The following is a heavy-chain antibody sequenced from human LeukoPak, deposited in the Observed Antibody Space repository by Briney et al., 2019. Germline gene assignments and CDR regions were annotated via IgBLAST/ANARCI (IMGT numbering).Heavy chain of an antibody. V-gene: IGHV3-30*18. CDR1: GFTFSSYG. CDR2: VSYDGRYR. Sequence: PGGSLRLSCAASGFTFSSYGMYWVRQAPGKGLERVAVVSYDGRYRYYADSVKRRFTISRDNSKNTLYLQMDSLRAEDTAVYYCAKFGVAAGTDYWYFDLWGRGTLVTVSS. CDR3: AKFGVAAGTDYWYFDL. J-gene: IGHJ2*01. D-gene: IGHD6-19*01.